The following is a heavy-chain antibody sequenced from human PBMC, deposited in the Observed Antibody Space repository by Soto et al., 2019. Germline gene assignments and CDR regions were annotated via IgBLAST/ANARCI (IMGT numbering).Heavy chain of an antibody. D-gene: IGHD6-6*01. Sequence: GGSLRLSCAASGFTFSSYSMNWVRQAPGKGLEWVSYISSSSSTIYYADSVKGRFTTSRDNAKNSLYLQMNSLRDEDTAVYYCARPEYSSSSYGMDVWGQGTTVTVSS. J-gene: IGHJ6*02. CDR1: GFTFSSYS. CDR3: ARPEYSSSSYGMDV. V-gene: IGHV3-48*02. CDR2: ISSSSSTI.